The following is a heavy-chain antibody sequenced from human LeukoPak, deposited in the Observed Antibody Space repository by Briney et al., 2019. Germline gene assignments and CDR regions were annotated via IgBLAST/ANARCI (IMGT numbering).Heavy chain of an antibody. V-gene: IGHV4-4*02. CDR1: GGSISSSNW. J-gene: IGHJ4*02. D-gene: IGHD6-19*01. Sequence: SETLSLTCAVSGGSISSSNWWSWVRQPPGKGLEWIGEIYHSGSTNYNPSLKSRVAISVDKSKNQFSLKLSSVTAADTAVYYCAREGEEQWLAVYSYWGQGTLVTVSS. CDR3: AREGEEQWLAVYSY. CDR2: IYHSGST.